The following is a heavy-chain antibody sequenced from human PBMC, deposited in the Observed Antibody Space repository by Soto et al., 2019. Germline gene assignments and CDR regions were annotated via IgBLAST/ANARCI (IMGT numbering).Heavy chain of an antibody. V-gene: IGHV3-30-3*01. J-gene: IGHJ4*02. D-gene: IGHD3-22*01. CDR3: ARTRDYYDSTTYSDGQPADY. Sequence: GVSLRLSCAASGFTFSSYAMHWVRQAPGKGLEWVAFISHDGNNTYYADSVRGRFSISRDNSKNTLYLQMNSLRTEDTAMFYCARTRDYYDSTTYSDGQPADYWGLGTLVTVSS. CDR2: ISHDGNNT. CDR1: GFTFSSYA.